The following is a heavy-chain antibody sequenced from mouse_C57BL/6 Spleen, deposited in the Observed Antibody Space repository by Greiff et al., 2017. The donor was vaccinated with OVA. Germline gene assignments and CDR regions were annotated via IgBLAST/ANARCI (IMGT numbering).Heavy chain of an antibody. CDR2: IDPSDSYT. CDR3: ARGDYGPNLDY. D-gene: IGHD1-1*01. Sequence: QVQLQQPGAELVMPGASVKLSCKASGYTFTSYWMHWVKQRPGQGLEWIGEIDPSDSYTNYNEKFKGKSTLTVDKSSSTAYMQLSSLTSEDSAVYYCARGDYGPNLDYWGQGTTLTVSS. V-gene: IGHV1-69*01. CDR1: GYTFTSYW. J-gene: IGHJ2*01.